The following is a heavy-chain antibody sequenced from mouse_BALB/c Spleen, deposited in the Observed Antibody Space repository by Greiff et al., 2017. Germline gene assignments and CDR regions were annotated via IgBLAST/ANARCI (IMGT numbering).Heavy chain of an antibody. Sequence: VKLVESGPGLVQPSQSLSITCTVSGFSLTSYGVHWVRQSPGKGLEWLGVIWSGGSTDYNAAFISRLSISKDNSKSQVFLKMNSLQTDDTARYYCARDSWAMDYWGQGTSVTVSS. J-gene: IGHJ4*01. CDR3: ARDSWAMDY. CDR1: GFSLTSYG. V-gene: IGHV2-2*01. CDR2: IWSGGST.